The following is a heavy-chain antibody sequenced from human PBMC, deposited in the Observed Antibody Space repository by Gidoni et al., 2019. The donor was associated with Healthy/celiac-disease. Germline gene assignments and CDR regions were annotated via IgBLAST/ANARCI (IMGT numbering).Heavy chain of an antibody. Sequence: EVQLVESGGGVVQPGGSLRLSCADSGFPFSSYDLHWVRQATGKGLGWVSAIGTAGDTYYPGSVKGRFTISRENAKNSLYLQMNSLRAGDTAVYYCARGEILTGSDAFDIWGQGTMVTVSS. D-gene: IGHD3-9*01. CDR2: IGTAGDT. CDR3: ARGEILTGSDAFDI. J-gene: IGHJ3*02. CDR1: GFPFSSYD. V-gene: IGHV3-13*01.